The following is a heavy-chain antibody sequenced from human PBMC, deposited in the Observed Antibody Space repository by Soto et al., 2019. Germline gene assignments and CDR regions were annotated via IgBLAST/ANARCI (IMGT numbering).Heavy chain of an antibody. Sequence: PGESLKISCKGSGYSFTSYWIGWVRQMPGKGLEWMGIIYPGDSDTRYSPSFQGQVTISADKSISTAYLQWSSLKASDTAMYYCARPCSSTSCYVQEAFDIWGQGTMVTVSS. CDR2: IYPGDSDT. V-gene: IGHV5-51*01. D-gene: IGHD2-2*01. CDR3: ARPCSSTSCYVQEAFDI. CDR1: GYSFTSYW. J-gene: IGHJ3*02.